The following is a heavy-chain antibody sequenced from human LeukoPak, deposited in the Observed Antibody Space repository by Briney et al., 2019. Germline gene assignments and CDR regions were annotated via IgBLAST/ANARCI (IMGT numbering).Heavy chain of an antibody. CDR2: INTNTGNP. Sequence: ASVKVSCKSSGYTFTSYAMNWVRQAPGQGLEWMGWINTNTGNPTYAQGFTGRFVFSLDTSVSTAYLQISSLKAEDTAVYYCARDSVPMIVVIIADPEYFQHWGQGTLVTVSS. CDR3: ARDSVPMIVVIIADPEYFQH. J-gene: IGHJ1*01. V-gene: IGHV7-4-1*02. D-gene: IGHD3-22*01. CDR1: GYTFTSYA.